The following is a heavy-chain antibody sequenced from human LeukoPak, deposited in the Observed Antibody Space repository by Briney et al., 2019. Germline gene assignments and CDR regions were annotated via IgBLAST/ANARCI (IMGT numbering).Heavy chain of an antibody. V-gene: IGHV3-30-3*01. CDR2: ISYDGSNK. Sequence: GGSLRLSCAASGFTFSSYAMHWVRQAPGKGLEWVAVISYDGSNKYYADSVKGRFTISRDNSKNTLYLQMNNLRAEDTAVYYCARDPGYCSGGSCVNWFDPWGQGTLVTVSS. D-gene: IGHD2-15*01. CDR1: GFTFSSYA. J-gene: IGHJ5*02. CDR3: ARDPGYCSGGSCVNWFDP.